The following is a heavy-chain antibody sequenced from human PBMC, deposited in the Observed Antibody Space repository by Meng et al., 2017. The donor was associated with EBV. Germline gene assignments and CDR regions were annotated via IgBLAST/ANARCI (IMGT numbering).Heavy chain of an antibody. V-gene: IGHV1-3*01. CDR1: GSSCSRYA. J-gene: IGHJ4*02. CDR2: INAGNVNT. Sequence: ARYGIEFTNVGVSGLCSCKATGSSCSRYAMHWERKRPGRSLEWMGWINAGNVNTKYSQMFQGRVTLTRDTSASTAYMELSSLRSEDTAVYYCARDGGYYYGSGSYYFDYWGQGTLVTVS. CDR3: ARDGGYYYGSGSYYFDY. D-gene: IGHD3-10*01.